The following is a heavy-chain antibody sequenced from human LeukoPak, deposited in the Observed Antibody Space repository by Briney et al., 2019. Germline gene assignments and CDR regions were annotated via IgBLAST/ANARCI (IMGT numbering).Heavy chain of an antibody. V-gene: IGHV4-34*01. Sequence: SETLSLTCAVYGGSFSGYYWSWIRQPPGKGLEWIGEINHSGSTNYNPSLKSRVTISVDTSKNQFSLKLSSVTAADTAVCYCARGSMDTAMAIWGQGTMVTVSS. CDR1: GGSFSGYY. CDR2: INHSGST. CDR3: ARGSMDTAMAI. J-gene: IGHJ3*02. D-gene: IGHD5-18*01.